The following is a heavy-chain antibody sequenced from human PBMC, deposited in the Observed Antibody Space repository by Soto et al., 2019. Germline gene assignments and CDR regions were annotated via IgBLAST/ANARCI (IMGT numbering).Heavy chain of an antibody. CDR3: AKDIVDSSSWYQTIAGGMDV. D-gene: IGHD6-13*01. Sequence: EVQLVESGGGLGQPGRSLRLSCAASGFTFDDYAMHWVRQAPGKGLVLVSGISWNSGSIGYADSVKGRFTISRDNAKNSLYLQMNSLRGEDTALYYCAKDIVDSSSWYQTIAGGMDVWGQGNTVTVSS. J-gene: IGHJ6*02. CDR2: ISWNSGSI. CDR1: GFTFDDYA. V-gene: IGHV3-9*01.